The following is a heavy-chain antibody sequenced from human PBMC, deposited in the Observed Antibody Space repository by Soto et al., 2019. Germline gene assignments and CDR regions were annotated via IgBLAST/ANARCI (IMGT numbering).Heavy chain of an antibody. CDR2: IYYSGST. V-gene: IGHV4-30-4*01. D-gene: IGHD2-15*01. Sequence: QVQLQESGPGLVKPSQTLSLTCTVSGGSISSGDYYWSWIRQPPGKGLEWIGYIYYSGSTYYNPSLKSRVTISVDTSKNQFSLKLSSVTAADTAVYYCAREGAHCSGGSCYSGMDVWGQGTTVTVSS. J-gene: IGHJ6*02. CDR1: GGSISSGDYY. CDR3: AREGAHCSGGSCYSGMDV.